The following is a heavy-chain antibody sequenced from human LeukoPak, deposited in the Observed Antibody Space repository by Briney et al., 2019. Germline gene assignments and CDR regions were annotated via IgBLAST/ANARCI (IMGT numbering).Heavy chain of an antibody. V-gene: IGHV3-23*01. D-gene: IGHD5-18*01. CDR2: ISGSGGST. CDR1: GFAFSSYA. Sequence: GGSLRLSCAGSGFAFSSYAMSWVRQAPGKGLEWVSAISGSGGSTYYADSVKGRFTISRDNSKNTLYLQMNSLRAEDTAVYYCAKDSGYSYGTPWYYFDYWGQGTLVTVSS. J-gene: IGHJ4*02. CDR3: AKDSGYSYGTPWYYFDY.